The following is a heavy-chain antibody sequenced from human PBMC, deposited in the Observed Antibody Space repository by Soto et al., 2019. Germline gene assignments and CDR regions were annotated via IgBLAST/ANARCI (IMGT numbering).Heavy chain of an antibody. CDR1: GFTFDDYA. D-gene: IGHD5-12*01. Sequence: GGSLRLSCAASGFTFDDYAMHWVRQAPGKGLEWVSGISWNSGSIGYADSVKGRFTISRDNAKNSLYLQMNSLRAEDTALYYCAKDLAPGDLLPNNGYSYYSGYGMDVWGQGTTVTVSS. J-gene: IGHJ6*02. CDR2: ISWNSGSI. CDR3: AKDLAPGDLLPNNGYSYYSGYGMDV. V-gene: IGHV3-9*01.